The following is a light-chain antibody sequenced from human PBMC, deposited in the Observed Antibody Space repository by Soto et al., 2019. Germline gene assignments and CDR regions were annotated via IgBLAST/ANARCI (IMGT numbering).Light chain of an antibody. CDR2: DIF. J-gene: IGKJ4*01. V-gene: IGKV3-15*01. CDR3: QQYNSWPLT. CDR1: QSVGSD. Sequence: DIVMTQSPSTLSVSPGERVTLSCRASQSVGSDLAWYQQKPCQAPRLLIYDIFNRDTGVPTRISGSGSGTDFTLTISSLQSEDFAVYYCQQYNSWPLTFGGGTQVEIK.